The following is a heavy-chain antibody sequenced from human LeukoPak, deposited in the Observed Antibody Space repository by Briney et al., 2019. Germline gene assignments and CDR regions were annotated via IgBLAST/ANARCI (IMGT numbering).Heavy chain of an antibody. D-gene: IGHD3/OR15-3a*01. Sequence: GGSLRLSCAASGVTFTSYAMSWVRQAPGKGLEWVSTISGGGVTTYYADSVKGRFTISRDNSKNTVYLQMNSLRAEDTAIYYCATPWTAVATFHRLDYWGQGTLVTVSS. J-gene: IGHJ4*02. CDR3: ATPWTAVATFHRLDY. CDR2: ISGGGVTT. V-gene: IGHV3-23*01. CDR1: GVTFTSYA.